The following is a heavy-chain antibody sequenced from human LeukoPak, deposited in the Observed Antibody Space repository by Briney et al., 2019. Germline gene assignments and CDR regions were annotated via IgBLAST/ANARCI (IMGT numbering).Heavy chain of an antibody. CDR3: ATPQPDSSGWHAFDI. Sequence: SQTLSLTCAVSGGSISSGGYSWSWIRQPPGKGLEWIGYIYHSGSTYYNPSLKSRVTISVDRSKNQFSLKLSSVTAADTAVYYCATPQPDSSGWHAFDIWGQGTMVTVSS. CDR2: IYHSGST. D-gene: IGHD6-19*01. V-gene: IGHV4-30-2*01. J-gene: IGHJ3*02. CDR1: GGSISSGGYS.